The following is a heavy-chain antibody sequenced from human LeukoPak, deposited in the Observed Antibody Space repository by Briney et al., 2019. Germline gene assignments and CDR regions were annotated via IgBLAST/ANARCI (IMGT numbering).Heavy chain of an antibody. J-gene: IGHJ3*02. Sequence: SETLSLTCTVSGGSISSYYWSWIWQPPGKGLEWIGCIYYSGSTNYNPSLKSRVTISVDTSKNQFSLKLISVTAADTAVYYCARHGYIYTSAFDIWGQGTMVTVSS. CDR1: GGSISSYY. CDR2: IYYSGST. V-gene: IGHV4-59*01. D-gene: IGHD5-18*01. CDR3: ARHGYIYTSAFDI.